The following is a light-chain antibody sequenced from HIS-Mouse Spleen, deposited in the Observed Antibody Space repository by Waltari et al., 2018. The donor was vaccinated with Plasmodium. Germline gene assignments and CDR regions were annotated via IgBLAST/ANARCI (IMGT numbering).Light chain of an antibody. Sequence: DIQLTQSPSFLSASVGDRVTITCRARQGISRYLAWYQQKPGNAPKLLIYAASTLQSGVPSRFSGSGSGTEFTLTISSLQPEDFATYYCQQLNSYPYTFGQGTKLEIK. CDR1: QGISRY. CDR3: QQLNSYPYT. CDR2: AAS. J-gene: IGKJ2*01. V-gene: IGKV1-9*01.